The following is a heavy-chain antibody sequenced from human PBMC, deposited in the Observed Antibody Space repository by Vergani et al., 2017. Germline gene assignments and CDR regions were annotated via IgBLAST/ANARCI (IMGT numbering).Heavy chain of an antibody. CDR2: IWYDGRIK. CDR3: ARDLRLMYNRFDP. D-gene: IGHD3-3*01. J-gene: IGHJ5*02. CDR1: GFTFGSFG. V-gene: IGHV3-33*01. Sequence: QVHLVESGGGVVQPGRSLRLSCAASGFTFGSFGMHWVRQAPGKGLEWVAVIWYDGRIKQYADSVKGRFTVSRDNSQSTLYLQMNSLRAEDTAMYYCARDLRLMYNRFDPWGQGTLVTVSS.